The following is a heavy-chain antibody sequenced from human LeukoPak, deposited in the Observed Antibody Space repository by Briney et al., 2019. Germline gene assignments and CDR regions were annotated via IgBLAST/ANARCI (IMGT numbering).Heavy chain of an antibody. CDR3: ARGRGIAARPAFDY. J-gene: IGHJ4*02. CDR1: GFTFSSYG. D-gene: IGHD6-6*01. CDR2: ISYDGSNK. V-gene: IGHV3-30*03. Sequence: GGSLRLSCAASGFTFSSYGMHWVRQAPGKGLEWVAVISYDGSNKYYADSVKGRFTISRDNSKNTLYLQMNSLRAEDTAVYYCARGRGIAARPAFDYWGQGTLVTVSS.